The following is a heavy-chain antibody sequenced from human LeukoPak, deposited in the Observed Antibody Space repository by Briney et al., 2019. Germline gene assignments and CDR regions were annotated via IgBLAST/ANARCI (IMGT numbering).Heavy chain of an antibody. CDR1: GFTFSSDE. Sequence: PGGSLRLSCAASGFTFSSDEMSWVRQAPGKGLEWVSYISSSGSTIYYADSVKGRFTISRDNSKNTLYLQMNSLRAEDTAVYYCARQWFGEYSPYLDYWGQGTLVTVSS. CDR2: ISSSGSTI. CDR3: ARQWFGEYSPYLDY. J-gene: IGHJ4*02. D-gene: IGHD3-10*01. V-gene: IGHV3-48*03.